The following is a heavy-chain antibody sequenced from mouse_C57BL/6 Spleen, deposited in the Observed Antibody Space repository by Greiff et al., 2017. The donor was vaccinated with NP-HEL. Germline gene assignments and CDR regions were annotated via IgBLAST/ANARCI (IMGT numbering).Heavy chain of an antibody. CDR2: IYPGSGST. Sequence: QVQLKQPGAELVKPGASVKMSCKASGYTFTSYWITWVKQRPGQGLEWIGDIYPGSGSTNYNEKFKSKATLTVDTSSSTAYMQLSSLTSEDSAVYYCARPYYYGPSAWFAYWGQGTLVTVSA. CDR3: ARPYYYGPSAWFAY. V-gene: IGHV1-55*01. D-gene: IGHD1-1*01. CDR1: GYTFTSYW. J-gene: IGHJ3*01.